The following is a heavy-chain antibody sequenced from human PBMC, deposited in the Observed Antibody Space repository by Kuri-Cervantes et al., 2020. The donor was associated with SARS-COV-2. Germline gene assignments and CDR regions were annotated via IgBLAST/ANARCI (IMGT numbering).Heavy chain of an antibody. D-gene: IGHD5-18*01. CDR2: ISSSGSTI. CDR3: AREKRRGYSYGYAVY. CDR1: GFTFSSYG. Sequence: GESLKISCAASGFTFSSYGMHWVRQAPGKGLEWVSYISSSGSTIYYADSVKGRFTISRDNAKNSLYLQMNSLRAEDTAVYYCAREKRRGYSYGYAVYWGQGTLVTVSS. V-gene: IGHV3-48*04. J-gene: IGHJ4*02.